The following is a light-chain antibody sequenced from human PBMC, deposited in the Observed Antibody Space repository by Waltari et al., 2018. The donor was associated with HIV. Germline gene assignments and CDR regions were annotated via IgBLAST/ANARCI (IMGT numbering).Light chain of an antibody. CDR3: QQRSRKLT. CDR1: QSVSSY. Sequence: ESVLTQSTATLSVSPGERDTLFCRASQSVSSYLAWYQQKPGQAPRLLIYDASNRATGIPARFSGSGSGTDFTLTISSLEPEDFAVYYCQQRSRKLTFGGGTKVEVK. J-gene: IGKJ4*01. V-gene: IGKV3-11*01. CDR2: DAS.